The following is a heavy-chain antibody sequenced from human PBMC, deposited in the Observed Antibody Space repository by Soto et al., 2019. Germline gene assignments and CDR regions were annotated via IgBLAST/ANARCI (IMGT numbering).Heavy chain of an antibody. J-gene: IGHJ4*02. CDR3: ARDRSTILGVVTPIDY. Sequence: EVQLLESGGGLVQPGGSLRLSCAASGFTFNTYAMSWVRQAPGKGLEWVSSIRGGIVGGGGSTYYADSVKGRFTISRDNSKSTLYLEMDGLRDEDTAVYYCARDRSTILGVVTPIDYWGQGTLVTVSS. V-gene: IGHV3-23*01. CDR2: IRGGIVGGGGST. D-gene: IGHD3-3*01. CDR1: GFTFNTYA.